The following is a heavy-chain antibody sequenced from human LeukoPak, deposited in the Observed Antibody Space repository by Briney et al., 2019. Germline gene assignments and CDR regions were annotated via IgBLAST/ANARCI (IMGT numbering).Heavy chain of an antibody. Sequence: ASVKVSCKASGGTFSSYAISWVRQAPGQGLEWMGGIIPIFGTVNYAQKFQGRVTITADKSTSTAYMELSSLRSEDTAVYYCARATAAGTDIDYWGQGTLVTVSS. J-gene: IGHJ4*02. CDR2: IIPIFGTV. CDR1: GGTFSSYA. CDR3: ARATAAGTDIDY. D-gene: IGHD6-13*01. V-gene: IGHV1-69*06.